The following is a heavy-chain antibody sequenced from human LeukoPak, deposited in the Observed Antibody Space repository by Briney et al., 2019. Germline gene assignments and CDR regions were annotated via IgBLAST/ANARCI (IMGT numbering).Heavy chain of an antibody. V-gene: IGHV3-30-3*01. CDR2: ISYDGSNK. CDR3: AKSLFTSATGTGRAFHI. J-gene: IGHJ3*02. D-gene: IGHD1-1*01. CDR1: GFTFSSYA. Sequence: QSGGSLRLSCAASGFTFSSYAMHWVRQATGKGLEWVAVISYDGSNKYYADSVKGRFTISRDNSKNTLYLQMTSLRAEDTAEYYCAKSLFTSATGTGRAFHIWGQGTMVTVSS.